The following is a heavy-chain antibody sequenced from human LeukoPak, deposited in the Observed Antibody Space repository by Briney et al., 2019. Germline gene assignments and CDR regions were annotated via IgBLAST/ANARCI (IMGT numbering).Heavy chain of an antibody. J-gene: IGHJ4*02. Sequence: PGGSLRLSCAASGFTFSSYAMSWVRQAPGKGLEWVSAISGSGGSTYYADSVKGRFTISRDNSKNTLYLQMNSLRAEDTAVYYCARDLSRRAQVYGSGVGYWGQGTLVTVSS. D-gene: IGHD3-10*01. CDR1: GFTFSSYA. CDR2: ISGSGGST. V-gene: IGHV3-23*01. CDR3: ARDLSRRAQVYGSGVGY.